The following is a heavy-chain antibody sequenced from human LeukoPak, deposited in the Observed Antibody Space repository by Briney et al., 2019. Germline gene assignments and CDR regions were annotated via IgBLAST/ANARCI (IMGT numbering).Heavy chain of an antibody. CDR2: ISAYNGNT. V-gene: IGHV1-18*01. CDR1: GYTFTSYG. CDR3: VRDGHRLYDYYYYYMDV. J-gene: IGHJ6*03. D-gene: IGHD2-2*02. Sequence: ASVKVSCKASGYTFTSYGISWVRQAPGQGLEWMGWISAYNGNTNYAQKLQGRVTMTTDTSTSTAYMELRGLRSDDTAVYFCVRDGHRLYDYYYYYMDVWGKGTTVTVSS.